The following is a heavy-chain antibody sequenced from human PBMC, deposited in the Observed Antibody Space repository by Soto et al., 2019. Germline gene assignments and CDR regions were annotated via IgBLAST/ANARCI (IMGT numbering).Heavy chain of an antibody. CDR1: GCRFSSSW. CDR3: ARDWSYALNY. V-gene: IGHV3-74*01. J-gene: IGHJ4*02. CDR2: INSDGTDT. Sequence: PGRSLRLSCAASGCRFSSSWMHWVRQAPGKGLVWVSHINSDGTDTNYADSVKGRFTISRDNAKNTVYLQMNSLRAEDTAVYYCARDWSYALNYWGQGSVVTVSS. D-gene: IGHD3-16*01.